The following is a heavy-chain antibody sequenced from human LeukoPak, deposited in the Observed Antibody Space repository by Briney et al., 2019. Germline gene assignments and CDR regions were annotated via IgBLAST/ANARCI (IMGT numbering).Heavy chain of an antibody. J-gene: IGHJ4*02. CDR3: AREGLAVAAYFDY. CDR2: IWYDGSNK. CDR1: GFTISSYG. V-gene: IGHV3-33*01. D-gene: IGHD6-19*01. Sequence: AGGSLRLSCAASGFTISSYGMHWVRQAPGKGLEWVAVIWYDGSNKYYADSVKGRFTISRDNSKNTLYLQMNSLRVEDTAVYYCAREGLAVAAYFDYWGQGTLVTVSS.